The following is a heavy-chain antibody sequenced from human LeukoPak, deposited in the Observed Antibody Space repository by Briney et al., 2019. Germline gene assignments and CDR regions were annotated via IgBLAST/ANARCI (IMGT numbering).Heavy chain of an antibody. J-gene: IGHJ4*02. V-gene: IGHV4-4*02. Sequence: SETLSLTCAVSGGSISSSNWWSWVRQPPGKGLEWIGEIYHSGSTNYNPSLKSRVTISVDKSKNQFSLKLSSVTAADTAVYYCARSIAARPANFDYWGQGTLVTVSS. CDR1: GGSISSSNW. CDR3: ARSIAARPANFDY. CDR2: IYHSGST. D-gene: IGHD6-6*01.